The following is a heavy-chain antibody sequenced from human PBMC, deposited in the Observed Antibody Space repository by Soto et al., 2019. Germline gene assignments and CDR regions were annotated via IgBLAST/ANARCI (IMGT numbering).Heavy chain of an antibody. D-gene: IGHD3-10*01. CDR3: ARDGITLVRGVIINWFGP. CDR2: INAGNGNT. V-gene: IGHV1-3*01. Sequence: ASVKVSCKSSGYTFTSYAMHWVRQAPGQRLEWMGWINAGNGNTKYSQKFQGRVTITRDTSASTAYMELSSLRSEDTAVYYCARDGITLVRGVIINWFGPGGQGTLVNVSS. CDR1: GYTFTSYA. J-gene: IGHJ5*02.